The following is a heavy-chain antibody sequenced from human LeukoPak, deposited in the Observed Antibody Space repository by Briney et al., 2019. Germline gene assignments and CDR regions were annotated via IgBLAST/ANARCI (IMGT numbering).Heavy chain of an antibody. D-gene: IGHD2-15*01. CDR1: GFSFSRYW. CDR3: ARQKAVVVVAATPDEDYGDYVDYYYMDV. CDR2: IKEDGSEK. V-gene: IGHV3-7*01. Sequence: QPGGSMTLSCAVSGFSFSRYWMSWVRQAPGKGLEWVASIKEDGSEKYYVDSVKGRLTISRDNAKNSLSLQIRSLRAKDTAVYYCARQKAVVVVAATPDEDYGDYVDYYYMDVWGKGTTVTVSS. J-gene: IGHJ6*03.